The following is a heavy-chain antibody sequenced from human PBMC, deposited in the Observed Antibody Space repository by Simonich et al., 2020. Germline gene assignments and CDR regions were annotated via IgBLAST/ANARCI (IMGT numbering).Heavy chain of an antibody. CDR2: ISGSGGST. J-gene: IGHJ5*02. CDR1: GFTFSSYA. V-gene: IGHV3-23*01. D-gene: IGHD1-26*01. Sequence: EVQLLESGGGLVQPGGSLSLSCAASGFTFSSYAMSWCRQSPWKGLGWVSTISGSGGSTYYADSVKGRFTISRDNSKNTLYLQMNSLRAEDTAVYYCAKDSSLVGATDWFDPWGQGTLVTVSS. CDR3: AKDSSLVGATDWFDP.